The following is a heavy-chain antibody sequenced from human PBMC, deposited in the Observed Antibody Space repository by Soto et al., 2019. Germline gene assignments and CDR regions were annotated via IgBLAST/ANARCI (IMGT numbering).Heavy chain of an antibody. CDR3: ATDFEH. J-gene: IGHJ4*02. CDR2: VDSDGSGT. CDR1: GITFSGYW. V-gene: IGHV3-74*01. Sequence: EVQLVESGGGSVQPGGSLRLSFVASGITFSGYWMHWVRQVPGKGLGWVARVDSDGSGTSYADAVKGRFTITRDNATSTHYVQMKSLHVEDTAVYYCATDFEHWGQGIPVTVSP.